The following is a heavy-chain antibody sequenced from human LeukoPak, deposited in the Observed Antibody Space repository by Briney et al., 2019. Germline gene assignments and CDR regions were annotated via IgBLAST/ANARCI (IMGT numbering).Heavy chain of an antibody. J-gene: IGHJ6*04. D-gene: IGHD3-3*01. CDR2: FIPILGTA. V-gene: IGHV1-69*10. Sequence: GASVKVSCKASGGTFSDYALNWVRQAPGQGLEWMGVFIPILGTANSTQKFQDRVTITADISTNTVYMELSSLRSEDTAVYFCAGIPVFGVVLHQEPVWGKGTTVTVSP. CDR3: AGIPVFGVVLHQEPV. CDR1: GGTFSDYA.